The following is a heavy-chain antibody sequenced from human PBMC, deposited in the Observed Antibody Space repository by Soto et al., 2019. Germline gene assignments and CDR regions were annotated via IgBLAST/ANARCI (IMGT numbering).Heavy chain of an antibody. V-gene: IGHV3-53*01. CDR1: GFTFTGND. D-gene: IGHD3-22*01. CDR2: LYSSGST. CDR3: AARPLLPGAP. J-gene: IGHJ3*01. Sequence: EVQLVASGGGLIQPGGSLRLSCAASGFTFTGNDMNWVRQAPGKGLEWVSLLYSSGSTYYADSVKGRFTISRDNSNNTLYLQMSSLRAEDTAVYYCAARPLLPGAPWGQGTMVTVSS.